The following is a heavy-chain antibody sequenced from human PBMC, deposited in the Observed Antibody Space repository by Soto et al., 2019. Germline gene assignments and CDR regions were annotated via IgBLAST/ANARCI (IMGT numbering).Heavy chain of an antibody. J-gene: IGHJ5*02. CDR1: GGSISNYY. V-gene: IGHV4-59*01. CDR2: MYYNGNI. CDR3: ASGGNWFDP. D-gene: IGHD3-16*01. Sequence: SETLSLTCNVSGGSISNYYWTWVRQSPEEGLEWIGYMYYNGNINYNPSLKSRVTISIDTSKNQFSLTLKSVTAADTAVYYCASGGNWFDPWGQGVLVTVSS.